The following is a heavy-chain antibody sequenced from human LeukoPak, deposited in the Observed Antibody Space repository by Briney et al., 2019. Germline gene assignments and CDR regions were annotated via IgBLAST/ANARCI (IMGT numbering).Heavy chain of an antibody. D-gene: IGHD3-10*01. CDR3: ARDKYYYDSGNSLRCDH. J-gene: IGHJ4*02. V-gene: IGHV3-7*03. CDR1: GFTFRSYW. Sequence: GGSLRLSCAASGFTFRSYWMTWVRQYPGKGLEWVANIKQDGSETYYADSVKGRFTISRDNAKRSLYLQMNSLRAEDTAVYYCARDKYYYDSGNSLRCDHWGQGTLVTVSS. CDR2: IKQDGSET.